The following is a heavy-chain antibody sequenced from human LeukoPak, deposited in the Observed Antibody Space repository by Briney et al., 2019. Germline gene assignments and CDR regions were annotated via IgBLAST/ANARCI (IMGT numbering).Heavy chain of an antibody. Sequence: PSETLSLTCSVSGGSISSTGYYWGWIRQPPGKGLEWIGYIYYSGSTNYNPSLKSRVTISVDTSKNQFSLKLSSVTAADTAVYYCAGVEWRNYGMDVWGQGTTVTVSS. CDR1: GGSISSTGYY. V-gene: IGHV4-61*08. CDR3: AGVEWRNYGMDV. D-gene: IGHD2-8*01. J-gene: IGHJ6*02. CDR2: IYYSGST.